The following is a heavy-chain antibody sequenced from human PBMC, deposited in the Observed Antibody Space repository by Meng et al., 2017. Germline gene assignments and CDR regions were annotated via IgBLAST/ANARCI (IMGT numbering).Heavy chain of an antibody. D-gene: IGHD1-26*01. V-gene: IGHV1-18*01. Sequence: ASVKVSCKASGYTFTSYGISWVRQAPGQGLEWMGWISAYNGNTNYAQKLQGRVTMTTDTSTSTAYMELRSLRADDTAVYYCARVTSVGGTNWIDPWGQGTLVTVSS. CDR1: GYTFTSYG. CDR2: ISAYNGNT. CDR3: ARVTSVGGTNWIDP. J-gene: IGHJ5*02.